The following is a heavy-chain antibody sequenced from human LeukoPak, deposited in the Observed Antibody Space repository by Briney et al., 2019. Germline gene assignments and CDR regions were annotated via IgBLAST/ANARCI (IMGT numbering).Heavy chain of an antibody. J-gene: IGHJ4*02. CDR1: GYSFANYW. V-gene: IGHV5-51*01. D-gene: IGHD1-1*01. Sequence: GESLQISCKGSGYSFANYWIVWVRQMPGKGLECMGIIYPGDSDTRYRPSFQGQVTISADKSISTAYLQWSGLKTSDTAMYYCATTTTRGIPHYFDYWGQGTLVTVSS. CDR3: ATTTTRGIPHYFDY. CDR2: IYPGDSDT.